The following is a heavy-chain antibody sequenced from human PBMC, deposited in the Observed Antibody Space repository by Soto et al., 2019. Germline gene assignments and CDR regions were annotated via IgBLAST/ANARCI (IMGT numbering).Heavy chain of an antibody. CDR1: GSSFSSGYY. CDR2: IYHSGST. Sequence: PSETLSLTCAVSGSSFSSGYYWGWIWQPPGKGLEWIGSIYHSGSTYHNPSLKRRVPISVDTSKNQFSLKLSSVTAADTAVYYCARELEQLPLVWYYYYGIDVWGQGTRVTVSS. D-gene: IGHD6-13*01. CDR3: ARELEQLPLVWYYYYGIDV. V-gene: IGHV4-38-2*02. J-gene: IGHJ6*02.